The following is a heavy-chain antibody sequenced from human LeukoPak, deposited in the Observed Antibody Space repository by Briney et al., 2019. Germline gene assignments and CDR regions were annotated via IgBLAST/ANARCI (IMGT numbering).Heavy chain of an antibody. D-gene: IGHD3-10*01. V-gene: IGHV3-23*01. CDR3: ANLLSTNSGSGSPFEN. CDR1: GFTFSSYA. J-gene: IGHJ4*02. CDR2: ISGRGVST. Sequence: GGSLRLSCAASGFTFSSYAMTWVRQASGKGLEWVSAISGRGVSTYYADSVKGRFAISRDNSRNTLFLQMNSLRAEDTAVYYCANLLSTNSGSGSPFENWGQGTLVTVSS.